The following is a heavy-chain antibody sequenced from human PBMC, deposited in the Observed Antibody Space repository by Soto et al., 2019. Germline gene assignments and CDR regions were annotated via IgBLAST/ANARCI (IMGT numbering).Heavy chain of an antibody. Sequence: EVQLVESGGGLVQPGGSLRLSCAASGFTSGFIFSSYSMNWVRQVPGKGLEWVSSISSSGNYIFYADSVKGRFTISRDNAKNSLYLQMNSLRAEDTAVYYCARGDWFDPWGQGTLVTVSS. CDR1: GFTSGFIFSSYS. V-gene: IGHV3-21*01. J-gene: IGHJ5*02. CDR3: ARGDWFDP. CDR2: ISSSGNYI.